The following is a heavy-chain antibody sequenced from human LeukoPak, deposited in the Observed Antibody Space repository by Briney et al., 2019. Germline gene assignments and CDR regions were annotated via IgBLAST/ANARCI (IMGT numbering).Heavy chain of an antibody. Sequence: PSETLSLTCTVSGGSISSYYWSWIRQPAGKGLEWIGRIYTSGSTNYNPSLKSRVTMSVDTSKNQFSLKLSSVTVADTAVYYCARVGGSGSYYTWFDPWGQGTLVTVSS. CDR2: IYTSGST. J-gene: IGHJ5*02. CDR3: ARVGGSGSYYTWFDP. D-gene: IGHD3-10*01. CDR1: GGSISSYY. V-gene: IGHV4-4*07.